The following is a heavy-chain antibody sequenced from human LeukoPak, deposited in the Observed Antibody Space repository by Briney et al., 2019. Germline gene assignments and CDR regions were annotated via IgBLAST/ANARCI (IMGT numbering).Heavy chain of an antibody. J-gene: IGHJ4*02. Sequence: PSETLSLTCTVSGYSISSGYYWGWIRQPPGKGLEWIGSIYHSGSTYYNPSLKSRVTISVDTSKNQFSLKLSSVTAADTAVYYCARDSSGWLWDYWGQGTLVTVSS. D-gene: IGHD6-19*01. CDR2: IYHSGST. V-gene: IGHV4-38-2*02. CDR1: GYSISSGYY. CDR3: ARDSSGWLWDY.